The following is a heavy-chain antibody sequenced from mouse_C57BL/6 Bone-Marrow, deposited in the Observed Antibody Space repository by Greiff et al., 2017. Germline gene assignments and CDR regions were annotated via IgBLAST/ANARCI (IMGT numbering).Heavy chain of an antibody. CDR1: GFTFSSYT. D-gene: IGHD1-1*01. Sequence: EVKLVESGGGLVKPGGSLKLSCAASGFTFSSYTMSWVRQTPEKRLEWVATISGGGGNTYYPDSVKGRFTISRDNAKNTLYLQMSSLRSEDTALDYCARGYYYGSSLYFDYWGQGTTLTVSS. CDR2: ISGGGGNT. J-gene: IGHJ2*01. CDR3: ARGYYYGSSLYFDY. V-gene: IGHV5-9*01.